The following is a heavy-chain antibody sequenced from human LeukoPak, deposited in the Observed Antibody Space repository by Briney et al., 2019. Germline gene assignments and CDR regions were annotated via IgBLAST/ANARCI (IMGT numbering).Heavy chain of an antibody. CDR1: GFTFSSYW. CDR3: ARESGIAAALDL. D-gene: IGHD6-13*01. Sequence: GGSLRLSCAASGFTFSSYWMYWVRQAPGKGLVWVSRINTDGSFTSYADSVKGRFTISRDNAKNTLYLQMNSLRAEDTAVYYCARESGIAAALDLWGQGTLVTVSS. CDR2: INTDGSFT. V-gene: IGHV3-74*01. J-gene: IGHJ5*02.